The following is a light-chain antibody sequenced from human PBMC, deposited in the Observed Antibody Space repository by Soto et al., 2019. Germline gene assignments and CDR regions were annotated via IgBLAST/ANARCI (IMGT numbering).Light chain of an antibody. Sequence: ENVLTQSPGTLSLSPGERATLSCRASQTVSTNYLAWYQQKPGQAPRLLIYGASKRATGIPDRFSGSGSGTDFTLTISRLEPEDFAVYYCQQYGSSPITFGQGTRL. V-gene: IGKV3-20*01. CDR2: GAS. J-gene: IGKJ5*01. CDR3: QQYGSSPIT. CDR1: QTVSTNY.